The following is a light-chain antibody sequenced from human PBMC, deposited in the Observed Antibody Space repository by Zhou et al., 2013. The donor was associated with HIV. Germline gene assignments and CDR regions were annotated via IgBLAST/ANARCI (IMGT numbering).Light chain of an antibody. CDR2: AAS. CDR1: QAIRYD. Sequence: AIQMTQSPSSLSASVGDRVTISCRASQAIRYDLGWYQQKPGRAPKLLIYAASTLQRGVPSRFSGSGSGTDFTLTISSLQPEDFATYYCQRYDSVPRTFGQGTRVEIK. V-gene: IGKV1-6*01. J-gene: IGKJ1*01. CDR3: QRYDSVPRT.